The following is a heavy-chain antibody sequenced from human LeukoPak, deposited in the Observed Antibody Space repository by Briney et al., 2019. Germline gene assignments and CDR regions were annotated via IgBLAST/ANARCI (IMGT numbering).Heavy chain of an antibody. J-gene: IGHJ3*02. CDR1: GGSIRSSDDY. V-gene: IGHV4-61*08. D-gene: IGHD1-26*01. CDR2: IYYSGST. Sequence: SETLSLTCSVSGGSIRSSDDYWGFVRQTPGKGLEWIGNIYYSGSTNYNPSLKSRVTISVDTSKNQFSLKLSSVTAADTAVYYCAGDGPQGSVVAFDIWGQGTMVTVSS. CDR3: AGDGPQGSVVAFDI.